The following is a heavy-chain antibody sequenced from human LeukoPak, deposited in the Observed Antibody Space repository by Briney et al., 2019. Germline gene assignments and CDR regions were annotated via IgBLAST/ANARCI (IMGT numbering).Heavy chain of an antibody. CDR2: ISWDGGST. CDR3: AKVGSQYYYDSSGPLDY. CDR1: GFTFDDYA. V-gene: IGHV3-43D*04. Sequence: PGGSLRLSCAASGFTFDDYAMHWGRQAPGKGLEWVSLISWDGGSTYYADSVKGRFTISRDNSKNSLYLQMNSLRAEDTALYYCAKVGSQYYYDSSGPLDYWGQGTLVTVSS. J-gene: IGHJ4*02. D-gene: IGHD3-22*01.